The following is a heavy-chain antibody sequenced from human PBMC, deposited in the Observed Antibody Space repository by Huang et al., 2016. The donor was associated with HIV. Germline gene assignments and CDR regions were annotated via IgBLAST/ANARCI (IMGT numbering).Heavy chain of an antibody. D-gene: IGHD4-17*01. CDR2: VHTYGSTT. CDR3: ARADYGDYDFDY. J-gene: IGHJ4*02. Sequence: EVQLVESGGGLVQPGGSVRLSCAASEFTFSNYWMHWGRHAPGKGLVLCALVHTYGSTTNYAYSVKGRFTSSRDNAKKTLSLQLNSLRAEDTAVYYCARADYGDYDFDYWGQGTLVTVSS. V-gene: IGHV3-74*01. CDR1: EFTFSNYW.